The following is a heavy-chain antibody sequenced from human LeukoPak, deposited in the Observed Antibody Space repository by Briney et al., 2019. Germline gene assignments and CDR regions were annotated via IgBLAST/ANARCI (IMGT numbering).Heavy chain of an antibody. CDR3: ARREKTFDY. V-gene: IGHV4-30-2*03. CDR1: GGSISSGGYS. J-gene: IGHJ4*02. Sequence: SQTLSLTCAVSGGSISSGGYSWSWIRQPPGKGLEWIGYIYYSGSTYYNPSLKSRVTISVDTSKNQFSLKLSSVTAADTAVYYCARREKTFDYWGQGTLVTVSS. CDR2: IYYSGST.